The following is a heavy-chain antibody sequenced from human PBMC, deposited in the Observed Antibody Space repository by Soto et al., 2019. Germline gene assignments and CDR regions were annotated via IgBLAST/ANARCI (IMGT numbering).Heavy chain of an antibody. D-gene: IGHD6-19*01. CDR3: ARDETYTSGWYFEV. CDR2: ISGYNGKT. V-gene: IGHV1-18*01. Sequence: QVQLVQSGGEVKEPGASVKVSCKASGYMFNSYGMSWLRQAPGQGLEWLRWISGYNGKTNYAQKFQGRITMTTETSTTTVYMDLKSLRSDDTAVYYCARDETYTSGWYFEVWGQGTLVTVPS. CDR1: GYMFNSYG. J-gene: IGHJ4*02.